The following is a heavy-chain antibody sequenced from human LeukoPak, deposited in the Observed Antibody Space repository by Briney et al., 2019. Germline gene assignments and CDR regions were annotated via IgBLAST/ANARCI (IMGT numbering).Heavy chain of an antibody. Sequence: GESLKISCKGSGYSFTSYWIGWVRQMPGKGLEWMGIIYPGDSDTRYSPSFQGQVTISADKSISTAYLQWSSLKASDTATYYCARRIAAAGTYYGMDVWGQGTTVTVSS. CDR1: GYSFTSYW. CDR2: IYPGDSDT. D-gene: IGHD6-13*01. J-gene: IGHJ6*02. V-gene: IGHV5-51*01. CDR3: ARRIAAAGTYYGMDV.